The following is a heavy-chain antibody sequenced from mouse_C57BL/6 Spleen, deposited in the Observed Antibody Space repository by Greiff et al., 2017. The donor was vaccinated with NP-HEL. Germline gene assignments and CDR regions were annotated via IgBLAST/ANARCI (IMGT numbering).Heavy chain of an antibody. V-gene: IGHV10-1*01. D-gene: IGHD3-2*01. CDR3: VRHRQDYAMDY. CDR1: GFSFNTYA. Sequence: VQLKESGGGLVQPKGSLKLSCAASGFSFNTYAMNWVRQAPGKGLEWVARIRSKSNNYATYYADSVKDRFTISRDDSESMLYLQMNNLKTEDTAMYYCVRHRQDYAMDYWGQGTSVTVSS. CDR2: IRSKSNNYAT. J-gene: IGHJ4*01.